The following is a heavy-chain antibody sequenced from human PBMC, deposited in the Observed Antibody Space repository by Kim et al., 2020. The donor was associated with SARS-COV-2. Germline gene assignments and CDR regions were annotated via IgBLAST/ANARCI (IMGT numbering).Heavy chain of an antibody. CDR3: AKSPQGSGSYPDY. CDR2: IWYDGSNK. D-gene: IGHD3-10*01. J-gene: IGHJ4*02. CDR1: GFTFSSYG. Sequence: GGSLRLSCAASGFTFSSYGMHWVRQAPGKGLEWVAVIWYDGSNKYYADSVKGRFTISRDNSKNTLYLQMNSLRAEDTAVYYCAKSPQGSGSYPDYWGQGTLVTVSS. V-gene: IGHV3-33*06.